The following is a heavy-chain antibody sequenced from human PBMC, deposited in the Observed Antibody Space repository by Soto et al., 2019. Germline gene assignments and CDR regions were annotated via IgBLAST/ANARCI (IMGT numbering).Heavy chain of an antibody. Sequence: SETLSLTCTVSGGSISSYYWSWIRQPPGKGLEWIGYIYYSGSTNYNPSLKSRVTISVDTSKNQFSLKLSSVTAADTAVYYCAGRTDGGPYYFDYWGQGTLVTVSS. CDR1: GGSISSYY. CDR2: IYYSGST. CDR3: AGRTDGGPYYFDY. D-gene: IGHD3-16*01. J-gene: IGHJ4*02. V-gene: IGHV4-59*08.